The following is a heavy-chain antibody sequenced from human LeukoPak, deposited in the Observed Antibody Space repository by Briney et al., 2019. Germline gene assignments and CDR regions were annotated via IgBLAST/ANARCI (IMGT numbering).Heavy chain of an antibody. CDR3: ARAPRDYYGSRGYPLNYYYGMDV. D-gene: IGHD3-10*01. CDR1: GGSISSHY. CDR2: VSDNGST. V-gene: IGHV4-59*11. Sequence: PSETLSLTCTVSGGSISSHYWSWIRQPPGKGLEWIGYVSDNGSTNYNPSLKSRVTVSVDTSKDQFSLKLTSVTAADTAVYYCARAPRDYYGSRGYPLNYYYGMDVWGQGTTVTVSS. J-gene: IGHJ6*02.